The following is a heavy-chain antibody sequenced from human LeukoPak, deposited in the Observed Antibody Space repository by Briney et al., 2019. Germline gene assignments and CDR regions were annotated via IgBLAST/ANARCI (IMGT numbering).Heavy chain of an antibody. J-gene: IGHJ5*02. Sequence: ASVQVSCKASGYTFTSHGISWVRPAPGQGLEWMGWISAYNGNTNYAQKLQGRVTMTTDTSTSTAYMELRSLRSDDTAVYYCARARNWNYPFDPWGQGTLVTVSS. CDR2: ISAYNGNT. D-gene: IGHD1-7*01. CDR1: GYTFTSHG. V-gene: IGHV1-18*01. CDR3: ARARNWNYPFDP.